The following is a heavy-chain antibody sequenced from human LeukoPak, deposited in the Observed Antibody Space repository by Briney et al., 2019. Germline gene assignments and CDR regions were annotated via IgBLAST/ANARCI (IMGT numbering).Heavy chain of an antibody. CDR1: GFTFSSYW. D-gene: IGHD2-2*02. V-gene: IGHV3-7*01. J-gene: IGHJ6*02. CDR3: ARALGYCSSTSCYTSSYYYYGMDV. CDR2: IKQDGSEK. Sequence: PGGSLRLSCAASGFTFSSYWMSWVRQAPGEGLEWVANIKQDGSEKYYVDSVKGRFTISRDNAKNSLYLQMNSLRAEDTAVYYCARALGYCSSTSCYTSSYYYYGMDVWGQGTTVTVSS.